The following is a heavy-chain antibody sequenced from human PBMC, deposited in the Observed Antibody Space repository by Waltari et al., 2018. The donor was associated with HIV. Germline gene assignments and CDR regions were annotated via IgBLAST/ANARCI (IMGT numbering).Heavy chain of an antibody. CDR1: VFPFTNYW. V-gene: IGHV3-7*01. D-gene: IGHD1-26*01. CDR3: ARIGTFPHNYAIDF. CDR2: IKDDGSEK. J-gene: IGHJ6*02. Sequence: EVQLMESGGGLVQSGGSLRLSCAASVFPFTNYWMSWVRQTPGKGLEWVAYIKDDGSEKYYMGSVKGRFTISRDNAKNSMFLQMNSLRAEDTAVYYCARIGTFPHNYAIDFWGQGTTVTVSS.